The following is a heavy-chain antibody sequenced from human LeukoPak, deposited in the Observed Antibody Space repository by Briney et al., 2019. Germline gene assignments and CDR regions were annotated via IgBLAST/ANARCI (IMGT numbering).Heavy chain of an antibody. D-gene: IGHD3-10*01. CDR3: ARLPDGSGSYYNGVDY. CDR1: GYTFTGYY. V-gene: IGHV1-2*02. Sequence: ASVKVSCKASGYTFTGYYMHWVRQAPGQGLEWMGWINPNSGGTNYAQKFQGRVTMTRDTSISTAYMELSRLRSDDTAVYYRARLPDGSGSYYNGVDYWGQGTLVTVSS. CDR2: INPNSGGT. J-gene: IGHJ4*02.